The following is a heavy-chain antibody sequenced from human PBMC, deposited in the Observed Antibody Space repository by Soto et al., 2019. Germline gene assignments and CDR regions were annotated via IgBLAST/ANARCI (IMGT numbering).Heavy chain of an antibody. Sequence: QVQLVQSGAEVKKPGASVKVSCKASGGTFSSYTISWVRQAPGQGLEWMGRIIPILGIANYAQKFQGRVTITADKSTSTAYMELSSLRSEDTAVYYCARDRDSSSWYVIDYWGQGTLVTVSS. CDR2: IIPILGIA. D-gene: IGHD6-13*01. CDR3: ARDRDSSSWYVIDY. CDR1: GGTFSSYT. J-gene: IGHJ4*02. V-gene: IGHV1-69*08.